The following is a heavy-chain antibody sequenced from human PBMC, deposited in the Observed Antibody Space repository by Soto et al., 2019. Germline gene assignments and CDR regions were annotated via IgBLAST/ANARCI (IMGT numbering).Heavy chain of an antibody. V-gene: IGHV4-34*01. Sequence: SETLSLTCAVYGGSFSGYYWSWIRQPPGKGLEWIGEINHSGSTNSNPSLKSRVTISVDTSKNQFSLKLSAGTAADTAVYYCARGPLCSTSCYWGMYVWGQGATVTVSS. CDR2: INHSGST. CDR1: GGSFSGYY. CDR3: ARGPLCSTSCYWGMYV. J-gene: IGHJ6*02. D-gene: IGHD2-2*01.